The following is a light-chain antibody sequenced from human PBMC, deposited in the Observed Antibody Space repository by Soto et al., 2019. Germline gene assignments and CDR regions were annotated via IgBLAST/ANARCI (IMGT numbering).Light chain of an antibody. CDR2: AAS. CDR3: QQLNSYPLYT. V-gene: IGKV1-9*01. CDR1: QAISSY. J-gene: IGKJ2*01. Sequence: DIQLTQSPSFLSASVGDRVTITCRASQAISSYLAWYQQKPGKAPKLLIYAASTLLGGVPSRFSGSGSGTEFTLTISSLQPEDFATYYCQQLNSYPLYTFGQGTKLEIK.